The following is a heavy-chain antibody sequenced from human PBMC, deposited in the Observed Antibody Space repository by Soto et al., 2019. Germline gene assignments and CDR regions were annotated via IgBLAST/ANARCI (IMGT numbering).Heavy chain of an antibody. CDR2: IIPLFGTA. CDR3: ARDTDVVVVAATLNFSYFGLDV. Sequence: QVQLVQSGAEVKKPGSSVKVSCKVSGDTFKSYAFSWVRQAPGQGLEWMGRIIPLFGTADYPLRFQGRVTISADESTSTAYMELSSLRSEDTAVYYWARDTDVVVVAATLNFSYFGLDVWGQGTTVNVSS. V-gene: IGHV1-69*18. CDR1: GDTFKSYA. D-gene: IGHD2-15*01. J-gene: IGHJ6*02.